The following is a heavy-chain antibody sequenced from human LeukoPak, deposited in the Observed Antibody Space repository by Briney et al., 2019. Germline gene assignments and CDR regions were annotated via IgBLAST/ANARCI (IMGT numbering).Heavy chain of an antibody. CDR3: ARRGSGASLEYYFDL. CDR1: GGSIFSYY. J-gene: IGHJ2*01. CDR2: IYYSGNT. D-gene: IGHD1-14*01. V-gene: IGHV4-59*08. Sequence: SETLSLTCTVSGGSIFSYYWSWIRQPPGKGLEWMGYIYYSGNTNSNPSPNSRVTISVDTSKNQFSLKLSSVTAADTAVYYCARRGSGASLEYYFDLWGRGTLVTVSS.